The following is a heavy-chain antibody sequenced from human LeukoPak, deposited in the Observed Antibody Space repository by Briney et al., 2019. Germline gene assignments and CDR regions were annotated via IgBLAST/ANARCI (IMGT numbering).Heavy chain of an antibody. J-gene: IGHJ3*02. CDR2: INYSGRT. V-gene: IGHV4-59*01. CDR3: ARPSRSVSTAGAFDI. CDR1: GGSISNYY. D-gene: IGHD5/OR15-5a*01. Sequence: SETLSLTCTVSGGSISNYYWSWIRQPPGKGLEWIGYINYSGRTNYNPSLKGRVIISVDTSRIQFSLKLSSVTAADTAVYYCARPSRSVSTAGAFDIWGQGTMVTVSS.